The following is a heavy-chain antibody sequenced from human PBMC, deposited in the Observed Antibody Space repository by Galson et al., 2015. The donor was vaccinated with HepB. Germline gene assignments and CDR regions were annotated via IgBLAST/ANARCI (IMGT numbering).Heavy chain of an antibody. CDR3: ARVRIAVAPRGGFDY. D-gene: IGHD6-19*01. Sequence: SGAEVKKPGASVKVSCKASGYTFTSYGISWVRQAPGQGLEWMGWISPNSGGTNYAQKFQGRVTMTRDTSISTAYMELSRLRSDDTAVYYCARVRIAVAPRGGFDYWGQETLVTVSS. CDR2: ISPNSGGT. CDR1: GYTFTSYG. J-gene: IGHJ4*02. V-gene: IGHV1-2*02.